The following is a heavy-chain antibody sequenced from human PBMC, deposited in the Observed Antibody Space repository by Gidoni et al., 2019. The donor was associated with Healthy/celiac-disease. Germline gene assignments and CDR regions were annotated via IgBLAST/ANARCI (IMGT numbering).Heavy chain of an antibody. CDR3: AKAPGPYCSGGSCYGQGLDY. D-gene: IGHD2-15*01. CDR2: ISWNSGSI. Sequence: EVQLVESGGGLVQPGRSLRLSCAASGFTFDDSAMHWVRQAPGKGLEWVSGISWNSGSIGYADSVKGRFTISRDNAKNSLYLQMNSLRAEDTALYYCAKAPGPYCSGGSCYGQGLDYWGQGTLVTVSS. J-gene: IGHJ4*02. V-gene: IGHV3-9*01. CDR1: GFTFDDSA.